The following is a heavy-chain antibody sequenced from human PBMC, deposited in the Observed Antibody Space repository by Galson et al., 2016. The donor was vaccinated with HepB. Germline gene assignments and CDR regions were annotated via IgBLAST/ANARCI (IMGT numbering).Heavy chain of an antibody. CDR2: ISDGSSYI. D-gene: IGHD6-19*01. CDR1: GSTFSSYD. J-gene: IGHJ4*02. Sequence: SLRLSCAASGSTFSSYDMYWVRQAPGKGLEWVSFISDGSSYIYYADSVKGRFTISRDNAKNSLYLQMTSLRAEDTALYYCARGAKSSGWSFYFDYWGQGTRVTVSS. CDR3: ARGAKSSGWSFYFDY. V-gene: IGHV3-21*01.